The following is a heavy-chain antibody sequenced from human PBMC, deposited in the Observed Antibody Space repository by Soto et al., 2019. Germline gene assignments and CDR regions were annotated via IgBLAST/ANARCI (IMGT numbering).Heavy chain of an antibody. D-gene: IGHD2-2*01. CDR1: GGTFSSYA. J-gene: IGHJ5*02. CDR2: IIPIFGTA. CDR3: ARDHLRTSHWDNWFDP. Sequence: QVQLVQSGAEVKKPGSSVKVSCKASGGTFSSYAISWVRQAPGQGLEWMGGIIPIFGTANYAQKFQGRVTITADESTSTAYMELSSLRSEATAVYYCARDHLRTSHWDNWFDPWGQGTLVTVSS. V-gene: IGHV1-69*12.